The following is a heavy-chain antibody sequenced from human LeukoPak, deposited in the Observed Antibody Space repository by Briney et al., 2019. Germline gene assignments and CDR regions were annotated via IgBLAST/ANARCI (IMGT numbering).Heavy chain of an antibody. CDR3: ARRKSSGWYGYYYYMDV. CDR2: INHSGST. V-gene: IGHV4-34*01. J-gene: IGHJ6*03. D-gene: IGHD6-19*01. CDR1: GGSFSGYY. Sequence: PSETLSLTCAVYGGSFSGYYWSWIRQPPGKGLEWIGEINHSGSTNYNPSLKSRVTISVDTSKNQFSLKLSSVTAADTAVYYCARRKSSGWYGYYYYMDVWGKGTTVTVSS.